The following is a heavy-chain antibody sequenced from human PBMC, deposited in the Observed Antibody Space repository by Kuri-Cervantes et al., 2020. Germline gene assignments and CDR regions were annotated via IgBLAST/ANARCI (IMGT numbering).Heavy chain of an antibody. J-gene: IGHJ2*01. CDR2: INHSGSI. D-gene: IGHD1-7*01. CDR1: GGSFSGYY. Sequence: ESLKISCAVYGGSFSGYYWSWIRQPPGKGLEWIGEINHSGSINYNPSLKSRVTISVDTSKNQFSLKLSSVAAADTAVYYCAKLGPSAWYFDLWGRGTLVTVSS. CDR3: AKLGPSAWYFDL. V-gene: IGHV4-34*01.